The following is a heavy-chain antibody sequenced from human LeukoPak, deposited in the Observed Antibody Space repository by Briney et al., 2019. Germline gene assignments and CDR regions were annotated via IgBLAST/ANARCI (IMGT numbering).Heavy chain of an antibody. V-gene: IGHV4-31*03. Sequence: SETLSLTCTVSGGSISSGGYYWSWIRQHPGKGLEWIGYIYYSGSTYYNPSLKSRVTISVDTSKNQFSLKLSSVTAADTAVYYCARTYSNPHGMDVWGQGTTVTVSS. CDR2: IYYSGST. D-gene: IGHD4-11*01. J-gene: IGHJ6*02. CDR3: ARTYSNPHGMDV. CDR1: GGSISSGGYY.